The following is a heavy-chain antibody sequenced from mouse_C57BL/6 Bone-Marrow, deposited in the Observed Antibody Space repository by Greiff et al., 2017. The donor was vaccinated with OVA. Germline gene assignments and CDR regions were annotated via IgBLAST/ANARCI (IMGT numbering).Heavy chain of an antibody. CDR3: AMITTVVSPPWFAY. Sequence: VQLQQPGAELVKPGASVKVSCKASGYTFTSYWMHWVKQRPGQGLEWIGRIHPSDSDTNYNQKFKGKATLTVDKSSSTAYMQLSSLTSEDSAVYYCAMITTVVSPPWFAYWGQGTLVTVSA. CDR1: GYTFTSYW. V-gene: IGHV1-74*01. D-gene: IGHD1-1*01. J-gene: IGHJ3*01. CDR2: IHPSDSDT.